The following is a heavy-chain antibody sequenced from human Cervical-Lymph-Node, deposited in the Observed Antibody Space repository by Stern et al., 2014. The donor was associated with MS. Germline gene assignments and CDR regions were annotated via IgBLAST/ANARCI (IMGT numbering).Heavy chain of an antibody. CDR3: TRQDPFDY. CDR2: IRSKANNYAT. Sequence: QLVQSGGGLVQPGGSLKLSCAASGFTFSGSAMHWVRQATGKGLEWVGRIRSKANNYATSYAASVKGRFTISRDDSKNTAYLQMNSLKTEDTAVYYCTRQDPFDYWGQGTLVTVSS. CDR1: GFTFSGSA. J-gene: IGHJ4*01. V-gene: IGHV3-73*01.